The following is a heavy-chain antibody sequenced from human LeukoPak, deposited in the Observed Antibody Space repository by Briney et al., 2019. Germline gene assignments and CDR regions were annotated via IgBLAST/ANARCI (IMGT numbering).Heavy chain of an antibody. Sequence: GASVKVSCKASGYTFTTYDINWVRQATGQRLEWMGWMNPNSGNTDYAQKFQGRVTMTRNTSISTAFMELSGLRSEDTAVYFCARRNTAMVAGLDYWGQGSLVTVSS. J-gene: IGHJ4*02. CDR3: ARRNTAMVAGLDY. CDR2: MNPNSGNT. D-gene: IGHD5-18*01. CDR1: GYTFTTYD. V-gene: IGHV1-8*01.